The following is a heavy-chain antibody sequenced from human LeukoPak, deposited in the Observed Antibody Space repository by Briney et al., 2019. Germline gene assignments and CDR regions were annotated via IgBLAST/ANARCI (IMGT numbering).Heavy chain of an antibody. Sequence: SETLSLTCAVYGGSFSGYYWSWIRQPPGKGLEWIGEINHSGSTNYNPSLKSRVTISVDTSKNQFSPKLSSVTAADTAVYYCARGPRRDGYPDAFDIWGQGTMVTVSS. CDR2: INHSGST. CDR1: GGSFSGYY. D-gene: IGHD5-24*01. V-gene: IGHV4-34*01. J-gene: IGHJ3*02. CDR3: ARGPRRDGYPDAFDI.